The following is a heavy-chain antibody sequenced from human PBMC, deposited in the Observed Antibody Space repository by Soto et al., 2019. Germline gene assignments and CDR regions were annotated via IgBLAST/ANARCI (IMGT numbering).Heavy chain of an antibody. CDR2: ISYDGSNK. J-gene: IGHJ6*02. V-gene: IGHV3-30*18. CDR1: GFTFSSYG. CDR3: AKDLKILYYYYGRDV. Sequence: LRLSCAASGFTFSSYGMHWVRQAPGKGLEWVAVISYDGSNKYYADSVKGRFTISRDNSKNTLYLQMNSLRAEDTAVYYCAKDLKILYYYYGRDVWGQGTTVTVSS.